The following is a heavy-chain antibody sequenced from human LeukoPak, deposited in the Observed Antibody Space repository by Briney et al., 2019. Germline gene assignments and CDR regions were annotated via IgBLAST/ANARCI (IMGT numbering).Heavy chain of an antibody. Sequence: GGSLRLSCAASGFTFSSYGMSWVRQAPGKGLEWVSTFSGRGSRTDYADSVKGRFTISRDNSQNRLYLQMNSLRAEDTAVYYCAKRFMEGNYGLGWGYYYYYGMDVWGQGTTVTVSS. CDR3: AKRFMEGNYGLGWGYYYYYGMDV. V-gene: IGHV3-23*01. D-gene: IGHD4-4*01. CDR1: GFTFSSYG. CDR2: FSGRGSRT. J-gene: IGHJ6*02.